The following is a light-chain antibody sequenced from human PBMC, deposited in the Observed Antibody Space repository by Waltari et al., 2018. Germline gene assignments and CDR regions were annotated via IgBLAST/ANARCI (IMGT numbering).Light chain of an antibody. CDR1: ISTIASSH. CDR3: AVWDDSLSGVV. Sequence: QSGLTQPPSASGAHGPRVPISCSVCISTIASSHVYWYQYPGTAPKLLIHDNNPRPSGVPDRFSGSKSGTSASLAISGLRSEDEADYYCAVWDDSLSGVVFGGGTKLTVL. CDR2: DNN. J-gene: IGLJ3*02. V-gene: IGLV1-47*02.